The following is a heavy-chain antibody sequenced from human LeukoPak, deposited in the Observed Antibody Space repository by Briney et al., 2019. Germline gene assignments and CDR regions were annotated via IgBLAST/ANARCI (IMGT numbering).Heavy chain of an antibody. D-gene: IGHD6-13*01. CDR3: AKGSSSWPPYYFDY. V-gene: IGHV3-7*03. CDR2: IKQDDSEK. J-gene: IGHJ4*02. CDR1: GFTFENYW. Sequence: AGGSLRLSCATSGFTFENYWMHWVRQAPGKGLEWVANIKQDDSEKYYVDSVRGRFTISRDNAKNSLYLQMNSLRAEDTALYYCAKGSSSWPPYYFDYWGQGTLVTVSS.